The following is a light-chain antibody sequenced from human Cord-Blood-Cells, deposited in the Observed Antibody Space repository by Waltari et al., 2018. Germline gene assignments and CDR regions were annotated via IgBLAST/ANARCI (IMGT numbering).Light chain of an antibody. V-gene: IGLV2-14*01. J-gene: IGLJ2*01. CDR2: DVS. CDR3: SSYTSSSTLVV. Sequence: QSALTQPASVSGSPGQSITISCTGTSSDVGGYNYVSWYQQLPGKAPKLMIYDVSNRPSGVSNRFYGSKSGNTASLTISGLQAEDEADYYCSSYTSSSTLVVFGGGTKLTVL. CDR1: SSDVGGYNY.